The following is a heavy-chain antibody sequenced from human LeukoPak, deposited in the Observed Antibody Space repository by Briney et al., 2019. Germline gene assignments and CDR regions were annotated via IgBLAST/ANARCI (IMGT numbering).Heavy chain of an antibody. CDR2: ISSSSSYI. Sequence: GGSLRLSCAASGFTFSSYSMNWVRQAPGKGLEWVSSISSSSSYIYYADSVKGRFAISRDNAKNSLYLQMNSLRAEDTAVYYCARDQPYCSGGSCYLGVYYYYYYGMDVWGQGTTVTVSS. D-gene: IGHD2-15*01. V-gene: IGHV3-21*01. J-gene: IGHJ6*02. CDR1: GFTFSSYS. CDR3: ARDQPYCSGGSCYLGVYYYYYYGMDV.